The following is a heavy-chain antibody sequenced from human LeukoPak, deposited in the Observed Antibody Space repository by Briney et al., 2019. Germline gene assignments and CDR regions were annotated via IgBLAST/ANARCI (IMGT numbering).Heavy chain of an antibody. CDR2: IIPISGTA. D-gene: IGHD6-19*01. CDR3: ARTQWLVDYYYYYYMDV. CDR1: GGTFGNYA. V-gene: IGHV1-69*05. J-gene: IGHJ6*03. Sequence: SVKVSCKASGGTFGNYAISWVRQAPGQGLEWMGAIIPISGTANYAQKFQGRITITTDESTSTAYMVLSSLGSEDTAVYYCARTQWLVDYYYYYYMDVWGKGTTVTVSS.